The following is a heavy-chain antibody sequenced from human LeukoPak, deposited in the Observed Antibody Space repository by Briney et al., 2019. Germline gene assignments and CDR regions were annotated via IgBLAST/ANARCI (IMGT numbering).Heavy chain of an antibody. V-gene: IGHV4-59*01. CDR1: GGSISSYY. D-gene: IGHD4-23*01. CDR3: AREGDGANSMDY. J-gene: IGHJ4*02. Sequence: SETLSLTCTVSGGSISSYYWSWIRQPPGKGLEWIGYIYYSGSTNYNPSLKSRVTISVDTSKNQFSLKLSSVTAADTAVYYCAREGDGANSMDYWGQGTLVTVSS. CDR2: IYYSGST.